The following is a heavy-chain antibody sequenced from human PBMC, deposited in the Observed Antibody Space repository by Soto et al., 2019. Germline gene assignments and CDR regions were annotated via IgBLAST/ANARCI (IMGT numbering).Heavy chain of an antibody. CDR2: ISAYNGNT. CDR3: ASSQRVTGYYYYYYMDV. J-gene: IGHJ6*03. CDR1: GYTFTSYG. V-gene: IGHV1-18*01. Sequence: ASVKVSCKASGYTFTSYGISWVRQAPGQGLEWMGWISAYNGNTNYAQKLQGRVTMTTDTSTSTAYMELRSLRSDDTAVYYCASSQRVTGYYYYYYMDVWGKGTTVTVSS. D-gene: IGHD5-18*01.